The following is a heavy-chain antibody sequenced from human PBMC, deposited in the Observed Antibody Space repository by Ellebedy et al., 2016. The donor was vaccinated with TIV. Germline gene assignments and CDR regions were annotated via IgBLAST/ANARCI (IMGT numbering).Heavy chain of an antibody. CDR3: ARDWGSSGYDLNWFDP. V-gene: IGHV1-2*02. D-gene: IGHD5-12*01. J-gene: IGHJ5*02. CDR1: GGTFSSYA. CDR2: INPNSGGT. Sequence: ASVKVSCXASGGTFSSYAISWVRQAPGQGLEWMGWINPNSGGTNYAQKFQGRVTMTRDTSISTAYMELSRLRSDDTAVYYCARDWGSSGYDLNWFDPWGQGTLVTVSS.